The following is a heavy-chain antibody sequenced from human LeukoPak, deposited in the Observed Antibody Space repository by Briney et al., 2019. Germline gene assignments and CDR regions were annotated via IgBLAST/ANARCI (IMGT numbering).Heavy chain of an antibody. CDR1: GGSISSGDYY. D-gene: IGHD3-3*01. Sequence: SETLSLTCTVSGGSISSGDYYWSWIRQPPGKGLEWIGYIYYSGSTYYNPSLKSRVTISVDTSKNQFSLKLSSVTAADTAVYYRSSDEGLWSLWAFDIWGQGTMVTVSS. CDR2: IYYSGST. CDR3: SSDEGLWSLWAFDI. J-gene: IGHJ3*02. V-gene: IGHV4-30-4*01.